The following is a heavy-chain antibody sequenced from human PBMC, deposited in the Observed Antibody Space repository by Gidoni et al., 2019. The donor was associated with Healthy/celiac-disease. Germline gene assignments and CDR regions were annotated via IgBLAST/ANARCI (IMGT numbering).Heavy chain of an antibody. V-gene: IGHV1-69*04. D-gene: IGHD4-17*01. CDR1: GGTFSSYA. J-gene: IGHJ4*02. Sequence: QVQLVQSGAEVKKPGSSVKVSCKASGGTFSSYAISWVRQAPGQGLEWMGRIIPILGIANYAQKFQGRVTITADKSTSTAYMELSSLRSEDTAVYYCARNAYGGYYFDYWGQGTLVTVSS. CDR2: IIPILGIA. CDR3: ARNAYGGYYFDY.